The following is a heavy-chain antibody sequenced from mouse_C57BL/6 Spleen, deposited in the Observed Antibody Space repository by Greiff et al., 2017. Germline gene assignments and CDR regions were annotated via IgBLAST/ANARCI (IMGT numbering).Heavy chain of an antibody. CDR3: ARSGYDYGYFDY. D-gene: IGHD2-4*01. CDR2: IYPGSGSP. Sequence: QVQLKQPGAELVKPGASVKMSCKASGYTFTSYWITWVKQRPGQGLEWIGDIYPGSGSPNYNEKFKSKATLTVDTSSSTAYMQLSSLTSEDSAVYYCARSGYDYGYFDYWGQGTTLTVSS. J-gene: IGHJ2*01. V-gene: IGHV1-55*01. CDR1: GYTFTSYW.